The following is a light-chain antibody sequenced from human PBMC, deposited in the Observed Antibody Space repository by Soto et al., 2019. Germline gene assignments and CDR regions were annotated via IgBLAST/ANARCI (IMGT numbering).Light chain of an antibody. V-gene: IGKV2-30*01. CDR1: QRLVYSDGNTY. J-gene: IGKJ1*01. CDR3: MQGTHWPWT. CDR2: KVS. Sequence: DVVMTQSPLSLSVTLGQPASISCRSGQRLVYSDGNTYLSWFQQRPGQSPRRLIYKVSNRDSGVPDRFSGSGSGTDFTLKISRVEAEDVGVYFCMQGTHWPWTFGQGTKVEIE.